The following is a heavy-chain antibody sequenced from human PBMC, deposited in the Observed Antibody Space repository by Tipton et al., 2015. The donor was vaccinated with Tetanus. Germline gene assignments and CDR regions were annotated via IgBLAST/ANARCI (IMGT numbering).Heavy chain of an antibody. CDR3: ARGTGDY. CDR2: IFYAGST. D-gene: IGHD1-14*01. Sequence: TLSLTCTVSGVSISSYYWSWIRQSPGKGLEWIGYIFYAGSTNYNPSLKSRVTISVDTSKNQFSLKLSSVTAADTAVYYCARGTGDYWGQGTLVTVSS. V-gene: IGHV4-59*01. J-gene: IGHJ4*02. CDR1: GVSISSYY.